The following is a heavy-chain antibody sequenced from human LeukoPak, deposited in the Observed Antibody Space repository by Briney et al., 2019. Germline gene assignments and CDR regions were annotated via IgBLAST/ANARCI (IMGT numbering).Heavy chain of an antibody. Sequence: PSETLSLTCTVSGGSISSGGYCWSWIRQHPGKGLEWIGYIYYSGSTYYNPSLKSRVTISVDTSKNQFSLKLSSVTAADTAVYYCARYDILTGYHFQHWGQGTLVTVSS. CDR3: ARYDILTGYHFQH. D-gene: IGHD3-9*01. V-gene: IGHV4-31*03. CDR2: IYYSGST. J-gene: IGHJ1*01. CDR1: GGSISSGGYC.